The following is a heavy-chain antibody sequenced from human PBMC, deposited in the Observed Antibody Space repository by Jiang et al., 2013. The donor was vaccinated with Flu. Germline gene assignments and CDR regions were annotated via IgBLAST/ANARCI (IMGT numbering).Heavy chain of an antibody. Sequence: GPGLVKPSQTLSLTCIVSGDSMYSGHFFWTWIRQPAGKGLEWIGRISTTGDAAYNPSLKPRVAMSVEPSKNQFSLEVTSVTAADTALYYCAREEYSSSNWFDPWGQGNPGHRRL. CDR2: ISTTGDA. J-gene: IGHJ5*02. D-gene: IGHD5-18*01. V-gene: IGHV4-61*02. CDR1: GDSMYSGHFF. CDR3: AREEYSSSNWFDP.